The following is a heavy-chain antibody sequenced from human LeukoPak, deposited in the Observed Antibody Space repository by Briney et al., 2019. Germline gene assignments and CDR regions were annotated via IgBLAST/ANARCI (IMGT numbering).Heavy chain of an antibody. V-gene: IGHV4-39*07. CDR1: GGSISSSTYY. CDR3: ARGGSYPTPWAGYYYYMDV. D-gene: IGHD1-26*01. J-gene: IGHJ6*03. CDR2: IYYSGST. Sequence: PSETLSLTCTVSGGSISSSTYYWGWIRQPPGKGLEWIGSIYYSGSTYYNPSLKSRVTISVDTSKNQFSLKLSSVTAADTAVYYCARGGSYPTPWAGYYYYMDVWGKGTTVTVSS.